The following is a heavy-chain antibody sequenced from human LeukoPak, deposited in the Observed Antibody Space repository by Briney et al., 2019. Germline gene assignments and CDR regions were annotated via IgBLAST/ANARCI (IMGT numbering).Heavy chain of an antibody. J-gene: IGHJ6*02. CDR1: GGPISSGDYY. CDR3: ARDRGGSSTSFYYYGMDV. V-gene: IGHV4-30-4*01. D-gene: IGHD2-2*01. CDR2: IYYSGST. Sequence: SQTLSLTCTVSGGPISSGDYYGSWIRQPPGKGLEWIGYIYYSGSTYYNPSLKSRVTISVDTSKNQFSLKLSSVTAADTAVYYCARDRGGSSTSFYYYGMDVWGQGTTVTVS.